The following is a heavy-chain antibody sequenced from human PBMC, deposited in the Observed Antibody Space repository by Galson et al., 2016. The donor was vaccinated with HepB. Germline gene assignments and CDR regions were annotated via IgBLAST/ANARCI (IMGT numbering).Heavy chain of an antibody. V-gene: IGHV3-30-3*01. CDR2: ISYDGSNE. J-gene: IGHJ5*02. CDR1: GFTFSSYT. D-gene: IGHD3-3*01. CDR3: ARGESIFAP. Sequence: SLRLSCAASGFTFSSYTMHWVRQAPGKGLEWVAVISYDGSNEYYADSVKGRFTISRDNSKNTLYLQMNSLRAEDTAVYYCARGESIFAPWGQGTLVTVSS.